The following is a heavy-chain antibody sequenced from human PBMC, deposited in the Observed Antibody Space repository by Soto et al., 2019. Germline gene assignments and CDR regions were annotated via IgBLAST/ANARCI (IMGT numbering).Heavy chain of an antibody. J-gene: IGHJ4*02. D-gene: IGHD2-2*01. CDR2: INSDGSST. V-gene: IGHV3-74*01. CDR1: GFTFSSYW. Sequence: GGSLRLSCAASGFTFSSYWMHWVRQAPGKGLVWVSRINSDGSSTSYADSVKGRFTISRDNSKNTLYLQMNSLRPEDTAVYYCAKDRYCSSTTCHQAFDYWGQGTLVTVSS. CDR3: AKDRYCSSTTCHQAFDY.